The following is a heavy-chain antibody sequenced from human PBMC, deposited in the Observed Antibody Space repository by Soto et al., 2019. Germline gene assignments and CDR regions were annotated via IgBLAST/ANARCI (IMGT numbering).Heavy chain of an antibody. CDR1: GFTFSDYY. CDR3: VRGDGDYNDGNGYLARH. J-gene: IGHJ4*02. D-gene: IGHD5-18*01. V-gene: IGHV3-11*06. Sequence: GGSLRLSCAASGFTFSDYYMSWIRQAPGKGLEWISYISSSSSYTNYADSVQGRLTISRDNAKNTLYLQMNSLRAEDTAVYYCVRGDGDYNDGNGYLARHWGQGTLVTV. CDR2: ISSSSSYT.